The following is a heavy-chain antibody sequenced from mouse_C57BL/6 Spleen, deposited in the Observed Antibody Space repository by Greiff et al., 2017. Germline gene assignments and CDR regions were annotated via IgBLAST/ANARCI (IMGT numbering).Heavy chain of an antibody. CDR2: IYPGSGST. CDR1: GYTFTSYW. CDR3: ARRAGITTVVPFAY. V-gene: IGHV1-55*01. D-gene: IGHD1-1*01. J-gene: IGHJ3*01. Sequence: QVQLQQPGAELVKPGASVKMSCKASGYTFTSYWITWVKQRPGQGLEWIGDIYPGSGSTKYNEKFKSKATLTVDTSSSTAYMQLRSLTSEDSAVYYVARRAGITTVVPFAYGGQGTLVTVSA.